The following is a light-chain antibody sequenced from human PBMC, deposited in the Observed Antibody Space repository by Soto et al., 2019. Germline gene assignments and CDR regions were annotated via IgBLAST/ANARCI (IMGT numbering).Light chain of an antibody. CDR1: QSVPSY. CDR2: DIS. CDR3: QQRNAWPRNT. Sequence: EIVLTQFPATLSLSPGDRATLSCRASQSVPSYLAWYQQKPGQAPRLLVYDISNRATGIPARFTGSGSGTDFTLTIISLEPEDSAVYYCQQRNAWPRNTFGQGTKLQI. V-gene: IGKV3-11*01. J-gene: IGKJ2*01.